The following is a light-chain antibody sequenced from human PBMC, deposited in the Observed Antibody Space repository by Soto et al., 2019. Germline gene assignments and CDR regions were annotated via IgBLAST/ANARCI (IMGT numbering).Light chain of an antibody. Sequence: EIVLTQSPATLSLSPGARATLSCRASKSVSKNLAWYQQKPGQAPRLLIYNASNRATGVPVRFSGIGSGTAVTITISSLEPEDVQVXXXXXRXXWXXTFGQGTKVEI. J-gene: IGKJ1*01. CDR2: NAS. V-gene: IGKV3-11*01. CDR3: XXRXXWXXT. CDR1: KSVSKN.